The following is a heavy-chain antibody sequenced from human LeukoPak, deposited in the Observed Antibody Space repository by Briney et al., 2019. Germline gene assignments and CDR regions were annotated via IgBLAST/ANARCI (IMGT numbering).Heavy chain of an antibody. CDR2: IFHSGST. D-gene: IGHD2-15*01. J-gene: IGHJ6*02. CDR1: SDSITSYY. CDR3: ARVLGGYHYYGVDV. Sequence: SETLSLPCTVSSDSITSYYWSWIRQPPGKGLEWIGDIFHSGSTNYNPSLKSRVIISMDTSKNQFSLKLTSVTAADTAVYYCARVLGGYHYYGVDVWGQGTTVTVSS. V-gene: IGHV4-59*01.